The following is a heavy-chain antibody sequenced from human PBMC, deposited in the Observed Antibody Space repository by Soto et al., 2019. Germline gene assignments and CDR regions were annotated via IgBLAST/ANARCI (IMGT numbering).Heavy chain of an antibody. J-gene: IGHJ5*01. D-gene: IGHD2-2*01. CDR2: IFYSGST. CDR3: AGQPTTADIDLWFDS. Sequence: SETLSLTCNVSGGSISSSRSYWAWIRQPPGKGLEWIANIFYSGSTYYNPSLASRVTVSVDTSKNQFSLKLSSVTAADTAVYYCAGQPTTADIDLWFDSWGQGTLVTVSS. CDR1: GGSISSSRSY. V-gene: IGHV4-39*01.